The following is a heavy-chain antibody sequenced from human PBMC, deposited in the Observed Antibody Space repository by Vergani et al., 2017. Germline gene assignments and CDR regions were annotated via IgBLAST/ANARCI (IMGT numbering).Heavy chain of an antibody. CDR3: ARVRRGTMIASTTFDY. D-gene: IGHD3-22*01. CDR2: IYYSGST. Sequence: QLQLQESGPGLVKPSETLSLTCTVSGGSISSSSYYWGWIRQPPGKGLDWIGSIYYSGSTYYNPSLKSRVTISVDTSKNQFSLKLSSVTAADTAVYYCARVRRGTMIASTTFDYWGQGTLVTVSS. CDR1: GGSISSSSYY. J-gene: IGHJ4*02. V-gene: IGHV4-39*07.